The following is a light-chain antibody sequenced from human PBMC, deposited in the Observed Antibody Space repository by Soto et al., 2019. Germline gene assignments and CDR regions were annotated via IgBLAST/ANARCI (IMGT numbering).Light chain of an antibody. J-gene: IGKJ2*01. CDR1: QSISSW. CDR3: QQYNSYPYT. Sequence: DIQMTQSPSTLSASVGDRVTITCRASQSISSWLAWYQHKPGKDPKLLIYKASSLESGVPSRFSGSGSGTEFTLTISSLQPDDFATYYCQQYNSYPYTFGQGTKLEIK. V-gene: IGKV1-5*03. CDR2: KAS.